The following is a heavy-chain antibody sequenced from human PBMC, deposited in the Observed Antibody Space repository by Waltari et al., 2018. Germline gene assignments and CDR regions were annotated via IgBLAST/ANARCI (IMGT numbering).Heavy chain of an antibody. CDR3: ARGNTASLDY. Sequence: HLVESGGGLIQPGGSLRLSCAASGFTVTNYYMSWVRQAPGRGVECVSVIYSAVTTYYADSVKGRFTISRDTFRNTLYLQMDNLRPDDTAVYYCARGNTASLDYWGQGTLVTVSS. CDR1: GFTVTNYY. J-gene: IGHJ4*02. CDR2: IYSAVTT. V-gene: IGHV3-53*01. D-gene: IGHD2-21*02.